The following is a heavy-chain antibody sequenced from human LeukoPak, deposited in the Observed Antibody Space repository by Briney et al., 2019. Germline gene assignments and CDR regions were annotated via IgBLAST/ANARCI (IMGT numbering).Heavy chain of an antibody. V-gene: IGHV3-74*01. CDR2: IDSDGTTT. D-gene: IGHD3-10*01. Sequence: GGSLRLSCAASGFTFSNYWIHWVRQVPGKGLVWVSRIDSDGTTTRYADSVKGRFTISRDNAKNTVYLQMNSLTAEDTAVYYCARHIYGAGSPTGGAFDVWGQGTMVTVSS. J-gene: IGHJ3*01. CDR1: GFTFSNYW. CDR3: ARHIYGAGSPTGGAFDV.